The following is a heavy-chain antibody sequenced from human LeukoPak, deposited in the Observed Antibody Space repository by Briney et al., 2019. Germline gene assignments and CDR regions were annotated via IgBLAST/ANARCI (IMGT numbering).Heavy chain of an antibody. Sequence: GESLKISCKGSGYSFTSYWIGWVRQMPGKGLEWMGIIYPGDSDTRYSPSFQGQVTISADKSISTAYLQWSSLKASDTAMYYCARQLEYCSSTSCPNFDYWGQGTLVTVSS. CDR2: IYPGDSDT. CDR3: ARQLEYCSSTSCPNFDY. CDR1: GYSFTSYW. V-gene: IGHV5-51*01. J-gene: IGHJ4*02. D-gene: IGHD2-2*01.